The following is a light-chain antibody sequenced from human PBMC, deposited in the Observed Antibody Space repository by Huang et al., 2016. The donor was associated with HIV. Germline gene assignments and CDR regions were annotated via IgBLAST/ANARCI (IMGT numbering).Light chain of an antibody. Sequence: ERVMTQSPATLSVAPGERVTLSCRASHSVSSNLAWDQQKPGQAPRLRIHGASTSATGIPARFRGSGDGTEFTLAISSLQSEDSGVDFCQQYDNWPLTFGQGTRLEIK. CDR3: QQYDNWPLT. J-gene: IGKJ5*01. CDR2: GAS. V-gene: IGKV3-15*01. CDR1: HSVSSN.